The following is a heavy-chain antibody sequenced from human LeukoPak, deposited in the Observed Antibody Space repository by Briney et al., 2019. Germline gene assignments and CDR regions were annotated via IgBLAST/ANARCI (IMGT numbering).Heavy chain of an antibody. J-gene: IGHJ6*03. CDR1: GFPFSDFW. Sequence: PGGSLRLSCTASGFPFSDFWMTWVRQAPGKGLEWVANIKKDGTETYYVDSVKGRFTISRDNAKNSLYLQMNSLRAEDTAVYYCARVKALYYYYMDVWGKGTTVTVSS. V-gene: IGHV3-7*01. CDR3: ARVKALYYYYMDV. CDR2: IKKDGTET.